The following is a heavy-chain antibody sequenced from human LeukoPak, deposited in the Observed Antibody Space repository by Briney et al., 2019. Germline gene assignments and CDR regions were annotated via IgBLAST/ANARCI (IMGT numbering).Heavy chain of an antibody. V-gene: IGHV4-39*01. CDR3: ARHPRTQVWFGETLYYYYYMDV. CDR1: GGSFSSSSYY. Sequence: SETLSLTCTVSGGSFSSSSYYWGWIRQPPGKGLEWIGSLYYTGITYHNPSLKSRVTISVDTSKNQFSLKLSSVTAADTAVYCCARHPRTQVWFGETLYYYYYMDVWGKGTTVTVSS. CDR2: LYYTGIT. J-gene: IGHJ6*03. D-gene: IGHD3-10*01.